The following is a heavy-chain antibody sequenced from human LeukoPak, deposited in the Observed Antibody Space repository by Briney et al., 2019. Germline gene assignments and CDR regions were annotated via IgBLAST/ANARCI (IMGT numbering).Heavy chain of an antibody. CDR3: AKFEFGF. Sequence: PGGSLRLSCAASGFTFTSYAMHRVRQAPGKGLEWVAIISYDGSIKYYADSVKGRFTISRDNSKNTLYLQMNSLRDEDTAVYYCAKFEFGFWGQGTLVTVSS. J-gene: IGHJ4*02. CDR2: ISYDGSIK. CDR1: GFTFTSYA. V-gene: IGHV3-30*04. D-gene: IGHD3-16*01.